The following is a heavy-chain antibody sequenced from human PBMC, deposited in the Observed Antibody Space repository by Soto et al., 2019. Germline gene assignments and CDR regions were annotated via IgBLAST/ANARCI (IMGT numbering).Heavy chain of an antibody. Sequence: GGSPRLSCAASGFTVSSYGMHWVRQDPGKGLEWVAVIWYDGSNKYYADSVKGRFTISRDNSKNALYLQMNSLRAEDTAVYYCAREAAADSDAFDIWGQGTMVTVSS. CDR1: GFTVSSYG. CDR3: AREAAADSDAFDI. CDR2: IWYDGSNK. J-gene: IGHJ3*02. V-gene: IGHV3-33*01. D-gene: IGHD6-13*01.